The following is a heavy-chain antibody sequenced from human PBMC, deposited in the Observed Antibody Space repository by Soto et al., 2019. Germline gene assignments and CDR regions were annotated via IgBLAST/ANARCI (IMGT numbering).Heavy chain of an antibody. D-gene: IGHD2-15*01. CDR1: GYTFTSYA. Sequence: ASVKVSCKASGYTFTSYAMHWVRQAPGQRLEWMGWINAGNGNTKYSQKFQGRVTITRDTSASTAYMELSSLRSEDTAVYYCAREYVVVVAATPYYYYYMDVWGEGTTVTVSS. V-gene: IGHV1-3*01. J-gene: IGHJ6*03. CDR2: INAGNGNT. CDR3: AREYVVVVAATPYYYYYMDV.